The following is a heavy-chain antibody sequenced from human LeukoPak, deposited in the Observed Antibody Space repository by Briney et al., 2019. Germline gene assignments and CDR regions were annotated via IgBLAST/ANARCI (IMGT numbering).Heavy chain of an antibody. V-gene: IGHV3-23*01. CDR2: ISGGTGTP. CDR3: AKDHKREGNRYFDY. CDR1: GFSFSNYA. J-gene: IGHJ4*02. Sequence: SGGSLRLSCAASGFSFSNYAMSWVRQAPGKGLEWVSGISGGTGTPFYADSVKGRFTISRDNSKNTLYLQMNSLKSEDTAVYYCAKDHKREGNRYFDYWGQGTLVTVSS.